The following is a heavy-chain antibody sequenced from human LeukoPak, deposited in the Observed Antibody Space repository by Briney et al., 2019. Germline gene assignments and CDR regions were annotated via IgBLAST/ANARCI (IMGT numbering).Heavy chain of an antibody. V-gene: IGHV3-21*01. J-gene: IGHJ3*02. CDR1: GFTFSSYS. CDR2: ISSSSYI. CDR3: ARDMKFSDDFWSGLHDAFDI. D-gene: IGHD3-3*01. Sequence: GGSLRLSCAASGFTFSSYSMNWVRQAPGKGLEWVSSISSSSYIYYADSVKGRFTISRDNAKNSLYLQMNSLRAEDTAVYYCARDMKFSDDFWSGLHDAFDIWGQGTMVTVSS.